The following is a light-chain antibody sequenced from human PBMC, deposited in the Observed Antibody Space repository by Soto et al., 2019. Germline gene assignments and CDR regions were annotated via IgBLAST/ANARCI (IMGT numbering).Light chain of an antibody. CDR1: SSDVGGYNY. J-gene: IGLJ2*01. CDR2: DVT. Sequence: QAVVTQPASVSGSPGQSITISCTGTSSDVGGYNYVSWYQHHPDRAPKLMIYDVTNRPSEVSYRFSGSKSGNTASLTISGLQAEDEANYYCSSYTSGSTLVVFGGGTKLTVL. CDR3: SSYTSGSTLVV. V-gene: IGLV2-14*03.